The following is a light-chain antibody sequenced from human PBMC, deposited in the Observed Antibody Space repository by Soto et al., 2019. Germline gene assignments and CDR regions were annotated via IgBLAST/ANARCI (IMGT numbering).Light chain of an antibody. V-gene: IGKV3-20*01. CDR2: GIS. CDR3: QHSGDFRWT. J-gene: IGKJ1*01. CDR1: QSVSSSY. Sequence: EIVLTQSPGTLSLSPGERATLSCRSSQSVSSSYLAWYQQKPGQAPRLLMYGISRRATGIPDRFSGRGFGTDFTLTISRLEPEDFAVYYCQHSGDFRWTFGQGTKVDIK.